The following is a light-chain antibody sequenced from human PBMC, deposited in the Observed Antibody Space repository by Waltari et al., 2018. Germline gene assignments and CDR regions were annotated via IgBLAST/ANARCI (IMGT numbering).Light chain of an antibody. V-gene: IGLV1-47*01. CDR3: STWDEILNGYV. J-gene: IGLJ1*01. Sequence: QSVVTQPHSASGTPGQRVTISCSGTSSNIGSSLGCWYQQLPGTPPKLFIYSNDQLHSGLPHRFSAYKSGTSASLAISGLLSADDADYYCSTWDEILNGYVFGPGTQFTFL. CDR2: SND. CDR1: SSNIGSSL.